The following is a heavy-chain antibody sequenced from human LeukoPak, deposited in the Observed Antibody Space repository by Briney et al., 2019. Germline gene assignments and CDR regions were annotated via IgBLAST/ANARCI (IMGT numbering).Heavy chain of an antibody. D-gene: IGHD6-13*01. CDR3: ARVSIAAAGTHIDYSYYYYMDV. V-gene: IGHV1-8*03. CDR1: GYTFTGYY. J-gene: IGHJ6*03. CDR2: MNPNSGNT. Sequence: ASVKVSCKASGYTFTGYYMHWVRQATGQGLEWMGWMNPNSGNTGYAQKFQGRVTITRNTSISTAYMELSSLRSEDTAVYYCARVSIAAAGTHIDYSYYYYMDVWGKGTTVTVSS.